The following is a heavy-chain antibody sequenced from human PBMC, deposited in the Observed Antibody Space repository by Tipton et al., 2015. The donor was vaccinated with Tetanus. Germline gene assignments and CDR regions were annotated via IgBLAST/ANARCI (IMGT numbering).Heavy chain of an antibody. D-gene: IGHD3-10*01. V-gene: IGHV4-30-2*03. CDR2: IYYSGST. CDR1: GASISSGGYF. Sequence: TLSLTCSVSGASISSGGYFWNWVRQPPGKALEWIGSIYYSGSTFYHPSLQSRVTISVDTSKNQFSLRLSSVTAADTAVYFCARHPPPYYYGSGSYLDYWGQGTPVTVSS. CDR3: ARHPPPYYYGSGSYLDY. J-gene: IGHJ4*02.